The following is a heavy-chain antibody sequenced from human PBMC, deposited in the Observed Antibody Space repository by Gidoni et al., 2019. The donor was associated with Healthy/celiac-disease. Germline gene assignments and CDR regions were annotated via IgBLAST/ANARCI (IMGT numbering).Heavy chain of an antibody. CDR1: GFNVISNY. J-gene: IGHJ6*02. D-gene: IGHD3-10*01. V-gene: IGHV3-53*04. CDR2: IYSGGST. CDR3: ARATMVRGVRPYTDYGMDV. Sequence: EVQLVESGGGLVQPGGSLRLLWAASGFNVISNYMRWVRQAPGKGLEWGSVIYSGGSTYYADCVKGRFTISRHNAKNTLYLQMSSLRAEDTAWYYCARATMVRGVRPYTDYGMDVWGQGTTVTVSS.